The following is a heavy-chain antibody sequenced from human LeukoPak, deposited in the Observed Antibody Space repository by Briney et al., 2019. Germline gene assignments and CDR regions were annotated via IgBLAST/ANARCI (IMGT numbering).Heavy chain of an antibody. CDR1: GFTFTTYW. CDR3: ARGGWYPEY. D-gene: IGHD6-19*01. Sequence: GGSLRLSCAASGFTFTTYWMSWVRQAPGKGLEWVANIKQDGSEKSYVDSVKGRFTISRDNAKNSLYLQMNSLRAEDTAVYYCARGGWYPEYWGQGTLVTVSS. CDR2: IKQDGSEK. J-gene: IGHJ4*01. V-gene: IGHV3-7*04.